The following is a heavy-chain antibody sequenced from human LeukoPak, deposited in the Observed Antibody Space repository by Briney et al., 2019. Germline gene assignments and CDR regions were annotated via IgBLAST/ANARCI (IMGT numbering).Heavy chain of an antibody. V-gene: IGHV1-69*06. D-gene: IGHD6-13*01. CDR2: IIPIFGTA. Sequence: ASVKVSCKASGGTFSSYAISWVRQAPGQGLEWMGGIIPIFGTANYAQKFQGRVTITADKSTSTAYMELSSLRSEDTAVYYCARAGFGMVWQQPPVYYFDYWGQGTLVTVSS. J-gene: IGHJ4*02. CDR3: ARAGFGMVWQQPPVYYFDY. CDR1: GGTFSSYA.